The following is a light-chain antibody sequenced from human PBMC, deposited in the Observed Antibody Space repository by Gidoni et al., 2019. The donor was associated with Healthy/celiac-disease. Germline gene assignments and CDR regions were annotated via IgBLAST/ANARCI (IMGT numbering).Light chain of an antibody. Sequence: DIKMTQSPSTLSASVGDRVTITCRASHSISSWLAWYQQKPGKAPKLLIYKASSLESGVPSRFSGSGSGTEFTLTISSLQPDDFATYYCQLQGTFGQGTKVEIK. CDR2: KAS. V-gene: IGKV1-5*03. CDR3: QLQGT. J-gene: IGKJ1*01. CDR1: HSISSW.